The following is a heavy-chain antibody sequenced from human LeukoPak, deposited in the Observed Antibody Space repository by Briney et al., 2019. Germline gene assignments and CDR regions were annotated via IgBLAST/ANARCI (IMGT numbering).Heavy chain of an antibody. J-gene: IGHJ5*02. V-gene: IGHV1-2*02. CDR3: ARESFSGSGGLNWFAP. Sequence: ASVKVSCKASEYTFTGYYIHWVRQAPGQGLEWMGGLNPDTGSTNYAQKFQARVIMTRDTSINTAYMELRRLRYDDTAMYFCARESFSGSGGLNWFAPWGQGTLVTVSA. CDR2: LNPDTGST. CDR1: EYTFTGYY. D-gene: IGHD3-10*01.